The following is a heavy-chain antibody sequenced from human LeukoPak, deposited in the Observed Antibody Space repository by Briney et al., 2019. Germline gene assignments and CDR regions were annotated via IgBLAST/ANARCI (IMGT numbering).Heavy chain of an antibody. V-gene: IGHV5-51*01. CDR1: GYSFNSYW. J-gene: IGHJ4*02. Sequence: PGESLKISFKGSGYSFNSYWIGWVRPMPGKGLEWMGIIYPGDSDTRYSPSFQGQVTISADKSISTAYLQWSSLKASDTAMYYCARHSDRSNDYWGQGTLVTVSS. D-gene: IGHD3-10*01. CDR3: ARHSDRSNDY. CDR2: IYPGDSDT.